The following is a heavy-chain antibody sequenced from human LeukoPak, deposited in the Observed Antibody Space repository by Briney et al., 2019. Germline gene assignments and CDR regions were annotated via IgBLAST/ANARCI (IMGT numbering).Heavy chain of an antibody. Sequence: GGSLRLSCAASGFTLSSYWMHWVRQAPGKGLVWVSRMNSDGSSTTYADSVKGRFTISRENAKKTLYLQMNSLRAEDTAVYHCATEAFNYGDHYFDYWGQGTLVTVSS. CDR2: MNSDGSST. CDR1: GFTLSSYW. CDR3: ATEAFNYGDHYFDY. D-gene: IGHD4-17*01. V-gene: IGHV3-74*01. J-gene: IGHJ4*02.